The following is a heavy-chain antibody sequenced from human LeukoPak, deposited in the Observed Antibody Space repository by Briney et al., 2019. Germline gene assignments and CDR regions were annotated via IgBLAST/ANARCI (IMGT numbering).Heavy chain of an antibody. D-gene: IGHD3-10*01. CDR2: IYPGDSDT. CDR1: GYSFTSYW. CDR3: ARHDITMVRGAIMGAFDI. V-gene: IGHV5-51*01. Sequence: GESLKISCKGSGYSFTSYWIGWVRPMPGKGLEWMGIIYPGDSDTRYSPSFQGQVTISADKSISTAYLQWSSLKASDTAMYYCARHDITMVRGAIMGAFDIWGQGTMVTVSS. J-gene: IGHJ3*02.